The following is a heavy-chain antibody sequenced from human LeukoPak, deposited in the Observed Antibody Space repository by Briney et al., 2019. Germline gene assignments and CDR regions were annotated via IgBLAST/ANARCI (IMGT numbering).Heavy chain of an antibody. D-gene: IGHD2-21*01. CDR3: AREGSVFCGGNSCYSFDY. J-gene: IGHJ4*02. CDR1: GYTSTKYY. V-gene: IGHV1-46*01. CDR2: VFPSDGRT. Sequence: ASVKVSCKASGYTSTKYYLHWMRQAPGQGPEWMGIVFPSDGRTQYSQKFQGRVTMTRDTSTSTLYMELSSLRSEDTAVYYCAREGSVFCGGNSCYSFDYWGQGTLVTVSS.